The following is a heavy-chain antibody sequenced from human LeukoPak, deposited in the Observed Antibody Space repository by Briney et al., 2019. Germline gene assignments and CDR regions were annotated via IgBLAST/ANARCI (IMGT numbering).Heavy chain of an antibody. V-gene: IGHV3-23*01. J-gene: IGHJ4*02. Sequence: GGSLRLSCAASGFIFSNYAMIWVRQPPGKGLEWVSSIRGNAGTTYYADSVKGRFTIFRDNSKNTLYLQMNSLRAEDTAVYYCARRGRIAAAGTETSFDYWGQGALVTVSS. CDR1: GFIFSNYA. CDR2: IRGNAGTT. CDR3: ARRGRIAAAGTETSFDY. D-gene: IGHD6-13*01.